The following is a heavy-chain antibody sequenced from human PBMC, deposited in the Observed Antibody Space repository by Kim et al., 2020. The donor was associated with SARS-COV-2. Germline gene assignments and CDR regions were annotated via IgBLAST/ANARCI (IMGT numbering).Heavy chain of an antibody. Sequence: SETLSLTCSVSGSSIGGAYYYCGILQPPGGGVEGMVRTSHSSHTYYYHSLQSRVTISVDKSKKKLSLHLISVTAAATTVYYCARHLVTGGLGFD. CDR3: ARHLVTGGLGFD. V-gene: IGHV4-38-2*01. J-gene: IGHJ3*02. D-gene: IGHD3-16*01. CDR2: TSHSSHT. CDR1: GSSIGGAYY.